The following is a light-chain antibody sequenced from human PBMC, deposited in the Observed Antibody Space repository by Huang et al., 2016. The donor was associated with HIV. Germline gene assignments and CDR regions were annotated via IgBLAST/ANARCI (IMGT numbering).Light chain of an antibody. Sequence: VTLSCRASQSISSSYFAWYQQKPGQAPRLLIYAASNRAADIPDRFSGRGSATDFTLTISKLEPEDSAVYYCQHYGYSPWTFGQGTKVEIK. CDR2: AAS. CDR1: QSISSSY. J-gene: IGKJ1*01. CDR3: QHYGYSPWT. V-gene: IGKV3-20*01.